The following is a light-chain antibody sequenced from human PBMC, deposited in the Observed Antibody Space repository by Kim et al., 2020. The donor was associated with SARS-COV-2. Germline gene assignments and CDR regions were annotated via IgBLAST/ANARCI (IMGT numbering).Light chain of an antibody. CDR2: GKN. J-gene: IGLJ2*01. CDR1: SLRSYY. V-gene: IGLV3-19*01. CDR3: NSRDSSANHYVV. Sequence: SSELTQDPAVSVALGQTVRITCQGDSLRSYYASWYQQKPGQAPVLVIYGKNNRPSGIPDRFSGSSSGNTASLTITGAQAEDEADYYCNSRDSSANHYVVF.